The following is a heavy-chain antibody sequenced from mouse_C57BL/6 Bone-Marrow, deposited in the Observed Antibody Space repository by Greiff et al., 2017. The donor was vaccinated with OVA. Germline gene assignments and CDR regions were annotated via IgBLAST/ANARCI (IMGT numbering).Heavy chain of an antibody. Sequence: VKLMESGAELVRPGTSVKVSCKASGYAFTNYLIEWVKQRPGQGLEWIGVINPGSGGTNYNEKFKGKATLTADKSSSTAYMQLSSLTSEDSAVYFCASDSSGLYYFDYWGQGTTLTVSS. D-gene: IGHD3-2*02. J-gene: IGHJ2*01. CDR1: GYAFTNYL. CDR2: INPGSGGT. V-gene: IGHV1-54*01. CDR3: ASDSSGLYYFDY.